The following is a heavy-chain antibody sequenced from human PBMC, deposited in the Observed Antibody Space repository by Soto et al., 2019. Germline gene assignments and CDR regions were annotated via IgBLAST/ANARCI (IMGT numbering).Heavy chain of an antibody. D-gene: IGHD3-10*01. J-gene: IGHJ4*02. Sequence: GGSLRLSCAASGFNFNIAWMNWVRQAPGEGLEWVGRVKSKNSGGTTEYAAPVKTRFTISRDDSKNMLYPQMNSLKAEDTAVYYCSTGNYGSLGIWGQGALVTVSS. CDR1: GFNFNIAW. CDR3: STGNYGSLGI. CDR2: VKSKNSGGTT. V-gene: IGHV3-15*07.